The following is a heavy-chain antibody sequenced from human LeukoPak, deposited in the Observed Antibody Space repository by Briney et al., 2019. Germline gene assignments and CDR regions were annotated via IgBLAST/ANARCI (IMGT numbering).Heavy chain of an antibody. CDR2: IYSGGST. Sequence: GGSLRLSCAASGFTFSHHGMHWVRQAPGKGLEWVSVIYSGGSTYYADSVKGRFTISRDNSKNTLFLQMNSLRAEDTAVYYCARNYYGSWIYITLFDYWGQGTLVTVSS. CDR1: GFTFSHHG. CDR3: ARNYYGSWIYITLFDY. D-gene: IGHD3-10*01. J-gene: IGHJ4*02. V-gene: IGHV3-66*01.